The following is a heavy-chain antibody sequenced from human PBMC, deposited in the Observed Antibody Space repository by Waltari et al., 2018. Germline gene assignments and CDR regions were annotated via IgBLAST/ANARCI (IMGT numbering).Heavy chain of an antibody. CDR3: ARLVYGDHADYFDY. CDR1: GFSLSTSGMR. J-gene: IGHJ4*02. D-gene: IGHD4-17*01. V-gene: IGHV2-70*04. Sequence: QVTLKESGPALVKPTQTLTLTCTFSGFSLSTSGMRVSWIRQPPGKALEWLARIDWDDDKFYSTSLKTMLTISKDTSKNQVVLTMTNMDPVDTATYYCARLVYGDHADYFDYWGQGTLVTVSS. CDR2: IDWDDDK.